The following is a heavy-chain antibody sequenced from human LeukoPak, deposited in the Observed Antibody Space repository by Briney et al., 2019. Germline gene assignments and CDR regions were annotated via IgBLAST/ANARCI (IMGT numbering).Heavy chain of an antibody. CDR2: IYYSGST. CDR1: GGSISSSSYY. Sequence: SSETLSLTCTVSGGSISSSSYYWGWVRQPPGKGLEWIGSIYYSGSTYYNPSLKSRVTISVDTSKNQFSLKLSSVTAADTAVYYCARPLLTGYLTLVFDYWGQGTLVTVSS. V-gene: IGHV4-39*01. CDR3: ARPLLTGYLTLVFDY. J-gene: IGHJ4*02. D-gene: IGHD3-9*01.